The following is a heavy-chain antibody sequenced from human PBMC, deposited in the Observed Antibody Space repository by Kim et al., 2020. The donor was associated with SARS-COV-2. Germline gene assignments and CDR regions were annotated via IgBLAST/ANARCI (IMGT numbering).Heavy chain of an antibody. Sequence: VKDRFTISRENAKNTLYLQMNSLRPEDTAVYYCARAGDYDISGYYGFFHHWGQGVLVTVSS. D-gene: IGHD3-22*01. J-gene: IGHJ1*01. V-gene: IGHV3-74*01. CDR3: ARAGDYDISGYYGFFHH.